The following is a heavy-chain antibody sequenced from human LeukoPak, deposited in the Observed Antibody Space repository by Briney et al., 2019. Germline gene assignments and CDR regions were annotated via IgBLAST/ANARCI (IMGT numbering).Heavy chain of an antibody. Sequence: GGSLRLSCAASGFTFSSYAMSWVRQAPGKGLEWVSAISGSGGSTYYAGSVKGRFTISRDNSKNTLYLQMNSLRAEDTAVYYCAKDESGDAAYCGGDCYQPLTPGGTYFDYWGQGTLVTVSS. CDR2: ISGSGGST. D-gene: IGHD2-21*02. J-gene: IGHJ4*02. V-gene: IGHV3-23*01. CDR1: GFTFSSYA. CDR3: AKDESGDAAYCGGDCYQPLTPGGTYFDY.